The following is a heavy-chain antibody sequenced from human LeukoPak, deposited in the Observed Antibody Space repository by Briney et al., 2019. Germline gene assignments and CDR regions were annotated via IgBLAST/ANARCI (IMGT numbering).Heavy chain of an antibody. CDR1: GGSISSDAYF. Sequence: SETLSLTCTVSGGSISSDAYFWSWIRQHPGKGLEWIGYIYYSGSTYYNPSLKSRFTISVDTSKNQFSLKLSSVTAADTAVYCCARAEESTYYDILTGCLFDYWGQGTLVTVSS. V-gene: IGHV4-30-4*08. CDR2: IYYSGST. CDR3: ARAEESTYYDILTGCLFDY. D-gene: IGHD3-9*01. J-gene: IGHJ4*02.